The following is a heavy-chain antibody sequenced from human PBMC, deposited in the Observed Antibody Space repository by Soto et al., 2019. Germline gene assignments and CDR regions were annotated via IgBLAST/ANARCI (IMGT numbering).Heavy chain of an antibody. CDR1: GGSFSGHY. CDR3: ARGAVQRDAPDKYYLAS. J-gene: IGHJ4*02. CDR2: INHSGST. D-gene: IGHD3-10*01. V-gene: IGHV4-34*01. Sequence: SETLSLTCAVYGGSFSGHYWSWIRQPPGKGLEWIGEINHSGSTKQNPSLRSRVSISVDTSKNQFSLKLGSVTAADTATCYCARGAVQRDAPDKYYLASWGQGTLVTAPQ.